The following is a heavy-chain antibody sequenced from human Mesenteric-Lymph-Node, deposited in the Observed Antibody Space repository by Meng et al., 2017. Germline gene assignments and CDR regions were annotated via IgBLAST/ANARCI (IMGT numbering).Heavy chain of an antibody. J-gene: IGHJ4*02. V-gene: IGHV3-73*01. CDR3: TQPTNDY. Sequence: RSLRLSCAASGFTFSSYALHWVRQASGKGLEWVGRIRSKANNYATAYAASVKGRFTISGDDSKNTAYLQMNSLKTEDTAVYYCTQPTNDYWGQGTLVTVSS. D-gene: IGHD1-14*01. CDR2: IRSKANNYAT. CDR1: GFTFSSYA.